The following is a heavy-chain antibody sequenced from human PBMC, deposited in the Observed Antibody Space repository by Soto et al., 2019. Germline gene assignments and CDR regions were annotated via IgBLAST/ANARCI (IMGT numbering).Heavy chain of an antibody. D-gene: IGHD2-15*01. CDR2: VSIGGST. V-gene: IGHV3-23*01. CDR1: GFTFSSYA. CDR3: AKRRGAGGHFDY. Sequence: DVQLLESGGGLVQPEGSLRLSCAASGFTFSSYAMGWVRQGPGKGLEWGAVVSIGGSTHYADPVRGRFTISRDNSKNTLSLQMNSLTAEDTAVYFCAKRRGAGGHFDYWGQGALVTVSS. J-gene: IGHJ4*02.